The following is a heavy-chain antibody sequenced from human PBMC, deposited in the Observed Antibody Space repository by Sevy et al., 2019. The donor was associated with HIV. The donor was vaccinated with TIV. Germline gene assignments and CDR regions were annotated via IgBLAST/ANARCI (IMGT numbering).Heavy chain of an antibody. CDR2: ISGSGGRT. D-gene: IGHD3-22*01. CDR3: AKDPYSSGEYFQK. Sequence: GGSLRLSCKASGFNFNNYAMSWVRQAPGKGLEWVSTISGSGGRTYTAESVRGRRTISRDNSKRTAYLQMNSLRGEDTAIDYCAKDPYSSGEYFQKWGQGARVTVSS. J-gene: IGHJ1*01. CDR1: GFNFNNYA. V-gene: IGHV3-23*01.